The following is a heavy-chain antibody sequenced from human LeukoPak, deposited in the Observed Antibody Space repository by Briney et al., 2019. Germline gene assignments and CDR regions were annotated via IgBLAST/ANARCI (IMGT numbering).Heavy chain of an antibody. CDR2: INPGVGIT. CDR3: SRLNPRAYGGNDASDI. D-gene: IGHD4-23*01. CDR1: GYTFTNYY. Sequence: GASVKVACKASGYTFTNYYIQWVRLAPTQGLEWVGIINPGVGITSYAQKFQGRVTMTRDTSTSTVYMELSSLRSEDTAVYYCSRLNPRAYGGNDASDIWGQGTMVTVSS. J-gene: IGHJ3*02. V-gene: IGHV1-46*01.